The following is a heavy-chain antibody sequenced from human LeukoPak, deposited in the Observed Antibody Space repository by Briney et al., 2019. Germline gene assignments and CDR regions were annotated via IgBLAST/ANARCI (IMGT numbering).Heavy chain of an antibody. Sequence: HPGGSLRLSCEASGFTFSTFAMIWVRQPPGKGLEWVSSIFTSGGEIHYADSVGGRFTISRDNSKSTLSLQMNSLRAEDTAIYYCATYRQVLLPFESWGQGTLVTVSS. CDR1: GFTFSTFA. J-gene: IGHJ4*02. CDR2: IFTSGGEI. CDR3: ATYRQVLLPFES. V-gene: IGHV3-23*01. D-gene: IGHD2-8*02.